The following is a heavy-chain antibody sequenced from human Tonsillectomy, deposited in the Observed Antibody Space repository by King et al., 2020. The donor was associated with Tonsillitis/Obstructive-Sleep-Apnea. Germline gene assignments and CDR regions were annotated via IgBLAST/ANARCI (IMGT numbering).Heavy chain of an antibody. D-gene: IGHD3-3*01. CDR3: ARDKGAYYDFWRGRPQATGLSFDP. CDR2: IIPILGIA. CDR1: GGTFSSYA. V-gene: IGHV1-69*10. Sequence: VQLVQSGAEVKKPGSSVKVSCKASGGTFSSYAISWVRQAPGQGLEWMGGIIPILGIANYAQKFQGRVTITADKSTSTAYMELSSLRSEDTAVYYCARDKGAYYDFWRGRPQATGLSFDPWGQGTLVTVSS. J-gene: IGHJ5*02.